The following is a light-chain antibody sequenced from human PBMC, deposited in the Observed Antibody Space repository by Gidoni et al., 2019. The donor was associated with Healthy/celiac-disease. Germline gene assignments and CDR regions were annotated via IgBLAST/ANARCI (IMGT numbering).Light chain of an antibody. Sequence: DIQLTQPPSSLSASVGDRVTITCRASQSISSYLHWYQQKPGKAPKLLIYAASSLQSGVPSRFSGSGSGTDFTLTISSLQPEDFATYYCQQSYSTPRTFGQGTKVEIK. V-gene: IGKV1-39*01. CDR2: AAS. J-gene: IGKJ1*01. CDR1: QSISSY. CDR3: QQSYSTPRT.